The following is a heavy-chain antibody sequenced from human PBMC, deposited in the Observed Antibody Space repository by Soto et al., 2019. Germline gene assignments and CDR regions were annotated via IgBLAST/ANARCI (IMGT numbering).Heavy chain of an antibody. D-gene: IGHD5-18*01. J-gene: IGHJ4*03. CDR1: GGSVNSRSHY. CDR2: IYFTGST. CDR3: AREGYSYAYFDY. V-gene: IGHV4-61*01. Sequence: PSETLSLTCTVSGGSVNSRSHYWSWIRQPPGKGLEWIGYIYFTGSTNYDPSLKSRVTISLDMSKNQFSLRLSSVTAADTAIYYCAREGYSYAYFDYWGQGTTVTVS.